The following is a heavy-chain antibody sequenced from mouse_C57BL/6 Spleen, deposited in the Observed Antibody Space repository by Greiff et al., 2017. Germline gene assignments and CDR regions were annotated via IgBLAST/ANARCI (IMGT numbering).Heavy chain of an antibody. V-gene: IGHV1-18*01. J-gene: IGHJ4*01. CDR2: INPNNGGT. CDR1: GYTFTDYN. CDR3: ARPLYGNLYAMDY. D-gene: IGHD2-1*01. Sequence: LKESGPELVKPGASVKISCKASGYTFTDYNMDWVKQSHGKSLEWIGDINPNNGGTIYNQKFKGKATLTVDKSSSTAYMELRSLTSEDTAVYYCARPLYGNLYAMDYWGQGTSVTVSS.